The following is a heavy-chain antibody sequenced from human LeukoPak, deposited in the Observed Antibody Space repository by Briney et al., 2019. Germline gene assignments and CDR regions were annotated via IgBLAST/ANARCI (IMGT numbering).Heavy chain of an antibody. CDR2: IYYSGST. V-gene: IGHV4-39*01. Sequence: WIRQPPGKGLEWIGSIYYSGSTYYNPSLKGRVTISVDTSKNQFSLKLSSVTAADTAVYYCARGDTAMDPLDYWGQGTLVTVSS. D-gene: IGHD5-18*01. CDR3: ARGDTAMDPLDY. J-gene: IGHJ4*02.